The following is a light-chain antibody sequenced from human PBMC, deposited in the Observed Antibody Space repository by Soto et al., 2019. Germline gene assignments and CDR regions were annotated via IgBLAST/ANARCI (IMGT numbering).Light chain of an antibody. J-gene: IGLJ2*01. CDR2: DVA. CDR1: NSDVGGYNY. CDR3: CSYVARLRVV. V-gene: IGLV2-11*01. Sequence: QSVLTQPRSVSGSPGQSVTISCIGTNSDVGGYNYVSWYQHKPGKAPNLLIYDVAERPSGVPDRFSGSKSGNTASLTISGLQTEDEADYYCCSYVARLRVVFGGGTKLTVL.